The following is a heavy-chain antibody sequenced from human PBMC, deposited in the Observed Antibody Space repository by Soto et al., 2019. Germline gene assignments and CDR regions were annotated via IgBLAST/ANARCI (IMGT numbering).Heavy chain of an antibody. V-gene: IGHV3-7*01. Sequence: GGSLRLSCAASGFTFNRYWMSWVRQAPGKGLEWVANIKEDGSEQYYADSVKGRFTISRDNAKNSLYLQMNNLRAEDTAIYYCAQDATYYNILNVAFWGLGTLVTVSS. CDR1: GFTFNRYW. CDR2: IKEDGSEQ. J-gene: IGHJ4*02. D-gene: IGHD3-9*01. CDR3: AQDATYYNILNVAF.